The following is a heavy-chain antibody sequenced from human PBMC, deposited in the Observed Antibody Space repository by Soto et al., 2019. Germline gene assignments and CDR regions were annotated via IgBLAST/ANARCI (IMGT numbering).Heavy chain of an antibody. J-gene: IGHJ4*02. CDR2: IYHSGST. Sequence: SETLSLTCAVSGGSISSSNWWSWVRQPPGKGLEWIGEIYHSGSTNYNPSLKSRVTISVDKSKNQFSLKLNSVTAADTAVYYCARDPLDYDSDIVPPPSRGFDYWGQGTLVTVSS. V-gene: IGHV4-4*02. CDR1: GGSISSSNW. D-gene: IGHD3-22*01. CDR3: ARDPLDYDSDIVPPPSRGFDY.